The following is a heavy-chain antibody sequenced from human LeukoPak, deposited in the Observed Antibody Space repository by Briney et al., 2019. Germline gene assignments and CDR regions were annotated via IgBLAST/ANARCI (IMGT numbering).Heavy chain of an antibody. D-gene: IGHD4-17*01. CDR2: IIPIFGIA. J-gene: IGHJ4*02. CDR3: AREPRTTVTTYYFDY. CDR1: GGTLSSYA. Sequence: SVKVSCKASGGTLSSYAISWVRQAPGQGREWMGRIIPIFGIANYAQKFQGRVTITADKSTSTAYMELSSLRSEDTAVYYCAREPRTTVTTYYFDYWGQGTLVTVSS. V-gene: IGHV1-69*04.